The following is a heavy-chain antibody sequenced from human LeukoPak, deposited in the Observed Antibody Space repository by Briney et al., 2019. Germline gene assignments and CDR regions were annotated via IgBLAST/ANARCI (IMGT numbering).Heavy chain of an antibody. V-gene: IGHV6-1*01. CDR2: TYYRSKWYN. D-gene: IGHD2-15*01. CDR1: VDRVSSNSTA. J-gene: IGHJ5*02. CDR3: ARESWDIEGYNWFDP. Sequence: SQTLSLTSAFLVDRVSSNSTAWDWIRQSPSRGLEWLGRTYYRSKWYNDYAVSVKSRITINPDTSKNQFSLQLNSVTPEDTAVYYCARESWDIEGYNWFDPWGQGTLVTVSS.